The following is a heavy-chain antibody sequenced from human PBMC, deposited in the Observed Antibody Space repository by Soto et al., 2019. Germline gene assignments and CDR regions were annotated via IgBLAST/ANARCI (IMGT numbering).Heavy chain of an antibody. D-gene: IGHD6-25*01. V-gene: IGHV3-23*01. CDR1: GFTFRNYA. CDR3: ASGQRQFDY. CDR2: ITGSGDYT. Sequence: GGSLRLSCAASGFTFRNYAMSWVRQAPGKGLEWVSSITGSGDYTYYADSVKGRFTISRDNSKNTLYLQMNSLRAEDTAVYYCASGQRQFDYWGQGTPVTVSS. J-gene: IGHJ4*02.